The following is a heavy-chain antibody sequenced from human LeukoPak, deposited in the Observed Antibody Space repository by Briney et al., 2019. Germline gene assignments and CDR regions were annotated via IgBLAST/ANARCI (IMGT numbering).Heavy chain of an antibody. Sequence: GASVKVYCKVSGYTLTELSMHWVRQAPGKGLEWMGGFDPEDGETIYAQKFQGRVTMTEDTSTDTAYMELSSLRSEDTAVYYCATTSSFWDGDYDFDYWGQGTLVTVSS. CDR3: ATTSSFWDGDYDFDY. CDR1: GYTLTELS. J-gene: IGHJ4*02. CDR2: FDPEDGET. V-gene: IGHV1-24*01. D-gene: IGHD4-17*01.